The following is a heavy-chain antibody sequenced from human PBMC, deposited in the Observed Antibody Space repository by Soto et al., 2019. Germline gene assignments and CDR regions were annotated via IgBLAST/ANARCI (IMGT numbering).Heavy chain of an antibody. Sequence: QAQLQESGPGLVKPSETLSLTCSVSGGSFFSYYWTWIRQPAGKGLEWIGRIYANGNANYNPSLKSRGTMSADTSKNQFSLRLRSVTATDTSVYYCARAVRDGYYGMDVWGPGATVTVSS. J-gene: IGHJ6*02. CDR1: GGSFFSYY. D-gene: IGHD3-16*02. V-gene: IGHV4-4*07. CDR3: ARAVRDGYYGMDV. CDR2: IYANGNA.